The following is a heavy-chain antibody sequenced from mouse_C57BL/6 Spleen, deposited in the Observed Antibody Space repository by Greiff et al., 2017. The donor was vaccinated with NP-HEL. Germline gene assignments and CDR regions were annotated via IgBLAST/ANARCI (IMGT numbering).Heavy chain of an antibody. CDR1: GFTFSSYA. V-gene: IGHV5-4*01. CDR2: ISDGGSYT. D-gene: IGHD2-4*01. J-gene: IGHJ3*01. Sequence: DVKLVESGGGLVKPGGSLKLSCAASGFTFSSYAMSWVRQTPEKRLEWVATISDGGSYTYYPDNVKGRFTISRDNAKNNLYLQMSHLKSEDTAMYYCARDRDYDEGFAYWGQGTLVTVSA. CDR3: ARDRDYDEGFAY.